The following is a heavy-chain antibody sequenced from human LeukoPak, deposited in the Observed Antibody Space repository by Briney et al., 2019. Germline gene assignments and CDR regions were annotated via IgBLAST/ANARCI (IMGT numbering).Heavy chain of an antibody. J-gene: IGHJ6*02. D-gene: IGHD1-7*01. V-gene: IGHV3-7*01. CDR1: GFTFSSYW. CDR3: ARGSTGTTDYYYGMDV. CDR2: IKQDGSEK. Sequence: PGGSLRLSCAASGFTFSSYWMSWVRQAPGKGLEWVANIKQDGSEKYYVDSVKGRFTISRDNAKNSLYLQMNSLRAEDTAVYYCARGSTGTTDYYYGMDVWGQGTTVTVSS.